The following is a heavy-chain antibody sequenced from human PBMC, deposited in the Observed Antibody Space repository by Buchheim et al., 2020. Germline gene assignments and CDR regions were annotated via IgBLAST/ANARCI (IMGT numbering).Heavy chain of an antibody. Sequence: QLQLQESGPGLVKPSETVSLTCTVSGGSISSSSYYWGWIRQPSGKGLEWIGSIYYRGSTYYNPSLKSQGTKTVDTSKNQFSLKLSSVTAADTAVYYCARQGVAEQNVIDYWGQGTL. D-gene: IGHD1-1*01. CDR1: GGSISSSSYY. V-gene: IGHV4-39*01. CDR2: IYYRGST. J-gene: IGHJ4*02. CDR3: ARQGVAEQNVIDY.